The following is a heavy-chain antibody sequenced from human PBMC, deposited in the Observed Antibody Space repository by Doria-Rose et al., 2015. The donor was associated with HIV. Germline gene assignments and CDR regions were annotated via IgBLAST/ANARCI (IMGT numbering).Heavy chain of an antibody. J-gene: IGHJ4*02. D-gene: IGHD3-10*01. CDR3: ARARNYGFPHFFDF. Sequence: QVQLQESGPGLVRPSQTLSLTCTVSGDSISSGDSFWSWIRQPPGKGPEWIGYISSSGTTYYYPSLRGRLTISLDASKYQFSLNLNSVTAADTAVYYCARARNYGFPHFFDFWGQGTLVTVSS. V-gene: IGHV4-30-4*01. CDR1: GDSISSGDSF. CDR2: ISSSGTT.